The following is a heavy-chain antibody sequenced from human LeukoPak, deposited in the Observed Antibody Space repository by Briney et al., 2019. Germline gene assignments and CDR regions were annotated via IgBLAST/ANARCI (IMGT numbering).Heavy chain of an antibody. CDR1: GYTFTGYY. CDR2: INPNSGGT. J-gene: IGHJ4*02. D-gene: IGHD6-13*01. CDR3: AREGGYRYQDYFDY. V-gene: IGHV1-2*02. Sequence: ASVKVSFKASGYTFTGYYMHRVRQAPGQGLEWMGWINPNSGGTNYAQKFQGRVTMTRDTSISTAYMELSRLRSDDTAVYYCAREGGYRYQDYFDYWGQGTLVTVSS.